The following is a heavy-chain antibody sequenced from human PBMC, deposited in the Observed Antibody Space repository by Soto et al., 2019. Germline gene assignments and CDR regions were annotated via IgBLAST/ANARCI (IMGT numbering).Heavy chain of an antibody. CDR3: VRRSPWLVLS. V-gene: IGHV3-53*01. D-gene: IGHD6-19*01. Sequence: GGSLRLSCVASGFSVSDNYMSWVRQAPGKGLGWVAVMYVNGGTYYAESVKGRFTISRDSSKNMVNLQMNSLRGDDTALYYCVRRSPWLVLSWGQGTPVTVSS. J-gene: IGHJ5*02. CDR1: GFSVSDNY. CDR2: MYVNGGT.